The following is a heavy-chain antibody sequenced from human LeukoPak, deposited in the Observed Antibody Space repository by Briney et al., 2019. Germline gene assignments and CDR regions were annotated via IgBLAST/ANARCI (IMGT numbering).Heavy chain of an antibody. J-gene: IGHJ4*02. Sequence: GGSLRLSCGASAFTFSSYAMSWVRQAPGKGLEWVSAISGSGGSTYYADSVKGRFTISRDNSKNTLYLQMNSLRAEDTAVYYCAKDLDFWSGYYDYWGQGTLVTVSS. V-gene: IGHV3-23*01. CDR2: ISGSGGST. CDR3: AKDLDFWSGYYDY. D-gene: IGHD3-3*01. CDR1: AFTFSSYA.